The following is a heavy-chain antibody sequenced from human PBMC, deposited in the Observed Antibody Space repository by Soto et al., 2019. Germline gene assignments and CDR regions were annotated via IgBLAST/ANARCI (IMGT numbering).Heavy chain of an antibody. D-gene: IGHD3-10*01. CDR3: AKPQLVRVHPRPYYGMDV. J-gene: IGHJ6*02. CDR2: ISGSGGST. V-gene: IGHV3-23*01. Sequence: QPGGSLRLSCAASGFTFSSYAMSWVRQAPGKGLEWVSAISGSGGSTYYADSVKGRFTISRDNSKNTLYLQMNSLRAEDTAVYYCAKPQLVRVHPRPYYGMDVWGQGTTVTVSS. CDR1: GFTFSSYA.